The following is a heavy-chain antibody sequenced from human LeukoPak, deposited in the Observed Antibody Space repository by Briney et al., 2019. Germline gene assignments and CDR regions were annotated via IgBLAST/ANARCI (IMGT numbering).Heavy chain of an antibody. Sequence: GGSLRLSCAASGFTVSSNYMSWVRQAPGKGLEWVSVISSGGSTYYADSVKGRFTISRDNSKNTLYLQMNSLRAEDTAVYYCARESSYGYVDYWGQGTLVTVSS. CDR1: GFTVSSNY. V-gene: IGHV3-66*02. CDR2: ISSGGST. D-gene: IGHD5-18*01. CDR3: ARESSYGYVDY. J-gene: IGHJ4*02.